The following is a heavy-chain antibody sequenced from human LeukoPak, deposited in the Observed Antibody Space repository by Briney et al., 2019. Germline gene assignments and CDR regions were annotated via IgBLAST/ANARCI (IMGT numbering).Heavy chain of an antibody. J-gene: IGHJ4*02. CDR3: AASHYSSSWQSQVFDY. CDR2: IYHSGST. Sequence: SGTLSLTCAVSGGSISSSKWWSWVRQPPGKGLEWIGEIYHSGSTNYNPCLKSRVTISVDKSKNQFSLNLSSVTAADTAVYYCAASHYSSSWQSQVFDYWGQGTLVTVSS. CDR1: GGSISSSKW. V-gene: IGHV4-4*02. D-gene: IGHD6-13*01.